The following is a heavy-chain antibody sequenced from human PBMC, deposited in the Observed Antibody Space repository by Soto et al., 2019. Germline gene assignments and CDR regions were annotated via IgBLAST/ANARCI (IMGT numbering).Heavy chain of an antibody. CDR2: INHIGST. Sequence: SETLSLTCAVYGGSFSGYYWSWIRQPPGKGLEWIGEINHIGSTNYNPSLKSRVTLTVETSKNQFFLTLNPVTAAATAVDYCARARTFFGVVTPPTMDVWGQGTMVTVSS. CDR1: GGSFSGYY. CDR3: ARARTFFGVVTPPTMDV. V-gene: IGHV4-34*01. D-gene: IGHD3-3*01. J-gene: IGHJ6*02.